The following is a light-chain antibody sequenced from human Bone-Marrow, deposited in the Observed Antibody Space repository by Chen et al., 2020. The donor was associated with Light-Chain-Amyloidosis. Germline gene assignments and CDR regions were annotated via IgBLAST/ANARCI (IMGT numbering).Light chain of an antibody. J-gene: IGLJ2*01. CDR2: RDT. CDR3: QSADSSGTYEVI. V-gene: IGLV3-25*03. Sequence: SYELTQPPSVSVSPGQTASIPCSGDDLPTKYAYWYQQKPGQAPVLVIHRDTERPSGISERFSGSSSWTTATLTISGVQAEDEADYHCQSADSSGTYEVIFGGGTKLTVL. CDR1: DLPTKY.